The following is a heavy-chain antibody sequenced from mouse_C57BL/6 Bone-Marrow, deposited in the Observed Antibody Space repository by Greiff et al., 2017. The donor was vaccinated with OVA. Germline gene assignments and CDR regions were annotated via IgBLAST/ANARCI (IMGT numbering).Heavy chain of an antibody. D-gene: IGHD2-1*01. Sequence: QVQLQQSGAELVRPGPSVKVSCKASGYAFTNYLIEWVQQRPGQGLEWIGVINPGSGGTNYNEKFKSKATLTADKSSSTAYMQLSRLTSEDSAVYYCARRDYYGSYRGWGQGTTLTVSS. CDR2: INPGSGGT. J-gene: IGHJ2*01. CDR3: ARRDYYGSYRG. CDR1: GYAFTNYL. V-gene: IGHV1-54*01.